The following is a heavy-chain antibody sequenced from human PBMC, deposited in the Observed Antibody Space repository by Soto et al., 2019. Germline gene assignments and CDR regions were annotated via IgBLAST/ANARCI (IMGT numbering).Heavy chain of an antibody. Sequence: SETLSLTCTVSGGSASSGDYFWTWIRQPPXKGLEWIGYIHHTESTYYNPSLKSRLTISSDTSKNQFSLDLRSVTGADTAVYYCVRGVYCGGNCYSGTDYWGRGTQVTVSS. V-gene: IGHV4-30-4*01. J-gene: IGHJ4*02. D-gene: IGHD2-21*02. CDR2: IHHTEST. CDR1: GGSASSGDYF. CDR3: VRGVYCGGNCYSGTDY.